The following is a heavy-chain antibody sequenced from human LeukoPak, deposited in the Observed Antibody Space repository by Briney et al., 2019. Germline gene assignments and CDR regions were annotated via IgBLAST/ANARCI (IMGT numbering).Heavy chain of an antibody. J-gene: IGHJ5*02. Sequence: SETLSLTCTVSGGSISSSSYYWGWIRQPPGKGLEWIGSIYYSGSTNYNPSLKSRVTMSVDTSKNQFSLKLSSVTAADTAVYYCARLFNWFDPWGQGTLVTVSS. CDR3: ARLFNWFDP. CDR2: IYYSGST. V-gene: IGHV4-39*07. CDR1: GGSISSSSYY. D-gene: IGHD3-10*01.